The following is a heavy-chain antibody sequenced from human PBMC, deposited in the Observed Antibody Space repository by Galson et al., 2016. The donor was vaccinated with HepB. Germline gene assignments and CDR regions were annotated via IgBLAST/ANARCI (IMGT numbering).Heavy chain of an antibody. Sequence: SLRLSCAASGFTFIDYYMTWIRQAPGKGLEWISYISSSSSYINYADSVKGRFTISRDNAKKSLYLQMNSLRADDTAVHYCARMFYYGSGNYYNRNLFDSCGQGTLVTVSS. J-gene: IGHJ4*02. CDR3: ARMFYYGSGNYYNRNLFDS. V-gene: IGHV3-11*06. D-gene: IGHD3-10*01. CDR1: GFTFIDYY. CDR2: ISSSSSYI.